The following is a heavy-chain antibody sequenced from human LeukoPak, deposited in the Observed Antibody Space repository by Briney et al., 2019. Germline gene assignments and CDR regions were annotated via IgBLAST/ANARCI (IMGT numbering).Heavy chain of an antibody. CDR2: IKQDGSEK. Sequence: PGGSLRLSCAASGFIFRSYNMHWVRQAPGKGPEWVANIKQDGSEKYYVDSVKGRFTISRDNAKNSLYLQMNSLRAEDTAVYYCARDSEYSHYWGQGTLVTVSS. J-gene: IGHJ4*02. CDR3: ARDSEYSHY. V-gene: IGHV3-7*01. D-gene: IGHD6-6*01. CDR1: GFIFRSYN.